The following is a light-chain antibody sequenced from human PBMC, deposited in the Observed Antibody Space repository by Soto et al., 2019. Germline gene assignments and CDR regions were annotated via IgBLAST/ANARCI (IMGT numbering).Light chain of an antibody. CDR1: QSINSD. CDR3: QQYYNWPRT. Sequence: EIVMTQSPATLSVSPGETTRLSCRASQSINSDVAWYQQKVGQTPRLLIHGASTRAAGIPARFTGSGSGTEFTLTISSLQSEDSAVYYCQQYYNWPRTFGQGTKVDIK. J-gene: IGKJ1*01. V-gene: IGKV3-15*01. CDR2: GAS.